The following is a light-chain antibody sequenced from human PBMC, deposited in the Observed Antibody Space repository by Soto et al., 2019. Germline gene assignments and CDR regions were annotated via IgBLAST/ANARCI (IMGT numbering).Light chain of an antibody. Sequence: DIVLTQSPGTLSLSPGERATLSCGASQSVSNRYLAWYQQKPGQAPRLFIYGAANRAAGIPDRFSGSGSGTDFTLTSNRLEPEDFAVYYCQQYGSSPLTFGQGTKVEIK. CDR3: QQYGSSPLT. CDR2: GAA. CDR1: QSVSNRY. V-gene: IGKV3-20*01. J-gene: IGKJ1*01.